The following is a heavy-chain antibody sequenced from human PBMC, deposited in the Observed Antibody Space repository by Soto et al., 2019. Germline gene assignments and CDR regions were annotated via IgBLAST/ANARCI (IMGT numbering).Heavy chain of an antibody. V-gene: IGHV3-21*01. Sequence: EVQLVESGGGLVKPGGSLRLSCAASGFTFSSYSMNWVRQAPGKGLEWVSSISSSSSYIYYADSVKGRLTISRDNAKNSLYLQMNSLRAEDTAVYYCARENAREIVVVVAATFDIWGQGTMVTVSS. CDR1: GFTFSSYS. J-gene: IGHJ3*02. D-gene: IGHD2-15*01. CDR3: ARENAREIVVVVAATFDI. CDR2: ISSSSSYI.